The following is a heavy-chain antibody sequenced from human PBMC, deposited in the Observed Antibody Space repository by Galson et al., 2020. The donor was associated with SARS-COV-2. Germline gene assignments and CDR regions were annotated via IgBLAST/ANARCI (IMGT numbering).Heavy chain of an antibody. CDR2: ISYDGSNK. J-gene: IGHJ4*02. CDR1: GFTFSSYA. CDR3: ARGMGYSYGEYYFDY. Sequence: GGSLRLSCAASGFTFSSYAMHWVRQAPGTGLEWVAVISYDGSNKYYADSVQGRFTISRDNSKNTLYLQMNSLRAEDTDVYYCARGMGYSYGEYYFDYWGQGTLVTVSS. D-gene: IGHD5-18*01. V-gene: IGHV3-30*16.